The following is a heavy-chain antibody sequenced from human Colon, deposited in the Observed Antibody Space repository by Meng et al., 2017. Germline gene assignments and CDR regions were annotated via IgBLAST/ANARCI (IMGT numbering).Heavy chain of an antibody. CDR2: TYYRAKWNH. Sequence: HLQPSGPGLVKPSQTPPLTRAISGDSVSSKTAVWNWIRQSPSRGLEWLGRTYYRAKWNHDYAESLRGRITINPDTSNNQISLQLNSVTPEDTAVYYCTRGLEFYRFEYWGQGTLVTVSS. J-gene: IGHJ4*02. D-gene: IGHD3-16*02. CDR1: GDSVSSKTAV. V-gene: IGHV6-1*01. CDR3: TRGLEFYRFEY.